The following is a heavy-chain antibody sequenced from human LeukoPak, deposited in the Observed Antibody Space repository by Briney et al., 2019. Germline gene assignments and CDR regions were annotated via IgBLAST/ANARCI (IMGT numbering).Heavy chain of an antibody. J-gene: IGHJ4*02. CDR2: IYYSGST. CDR3: ARLGVSSWYIDY. D-gene: IGHD6-13*01. Sequence: PSETLSLTCTVSGGSISSSSYYWGWIRQPPGKGLEWIGSIYYSGSTYYHPSLKSRITISVDTSKNQFSLKLSSGTAADTAVYYCARLGVSSWYIDYGGQGTLVTVSS. CDR1: GGSISSSSYY. V-gene: IGHV4-39*01.